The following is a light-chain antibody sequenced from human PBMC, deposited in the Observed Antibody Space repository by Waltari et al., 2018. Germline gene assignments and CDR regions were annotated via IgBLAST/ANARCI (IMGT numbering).Light chain of an antibody. Sequence: DIQMTQSPSTLSASVGDRVTITCRASRSISRWLAWYQQMPGEAPKLLIYDASTLESGVPSRVSGSGSETDFTLTISSLQPDDFGTYYCQQYNSYHTFGQGTKLEIK. J-gene: IGKJ2*01. V-gene: IGKV1-5*01. CDR2: DAS. CDR3: QQYNSYHT. CDR1: RSISRW.